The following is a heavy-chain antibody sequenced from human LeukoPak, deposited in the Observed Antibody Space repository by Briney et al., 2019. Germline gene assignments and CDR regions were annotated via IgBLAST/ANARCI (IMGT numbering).Heavy chain of an antibody. CDR3: ARRVYSSGRFDY. J-gene: IGHJ4*02. V-gene: IGHV4-59*01. CDR1: GGSISNYY. D-gene: IGHD6-19*01. CDR2: IYYRGST. Sequence: SETLSLTCTVSGGSISNYYWSWIRQPPGKGLEWIGYIYYRGSTNYNPSLKSRVTISVDTSKNQFSLKLSSVTAADTAVYYCARRVYSSGRFDYWGQGTLVTVSS.